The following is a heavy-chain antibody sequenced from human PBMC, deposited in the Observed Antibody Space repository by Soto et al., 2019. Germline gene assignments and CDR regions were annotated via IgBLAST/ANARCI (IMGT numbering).Heavy chain of an antibody. CDR2: INPNSGNT. CDR1: GYNFTNYD. Sequence: ASVKVSCKASGYNFTNYDINWVRQATGQGLEYLGWINPNSGNTGYVQKFKGRVTMTRNTSINTAYMELNSLRSEDTAVYYCARGIKYGHYSRWFDPWGQGTLVTVSS. J-gene: IGHJ5*02. CDR3: ARGIKYGHYSRWFDP. D-gene: IGHD4-17*01. V-gene: IGHV1-8*01.